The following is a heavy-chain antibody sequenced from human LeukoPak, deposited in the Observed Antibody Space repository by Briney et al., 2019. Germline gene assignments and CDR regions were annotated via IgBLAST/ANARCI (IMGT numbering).Heavy chain of an antibody. J-gene: IGHJ1*01. CDR1: GYTFTSYY. D-gene: IGHD3-22*01. CDR3: ARGPAYNYYDSSATYYGSEYFQH. V-gene: IGHV1-46*01. Sequence: ASVNVSCKASGYTFTSYYMHWVRQAPGQGLEWMGIINPSGGSTSHAQKFQGRVTMTRDTSTSTVYMELSSLRSEDTAVYYCARGPAYNYYDSSATYYGSEYFQHWGQGTLVTVPS. CDR2: INPSGGST.